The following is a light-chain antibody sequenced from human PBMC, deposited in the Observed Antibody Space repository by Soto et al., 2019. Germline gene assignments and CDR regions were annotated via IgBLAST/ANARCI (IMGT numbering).Light chain of an antibody. V-gene: IGLV2-11*01. Sequence: QSALTQPRSVSGSPGQSVTISCTGTSSDVGGYNYVSWYQQHPGKAPKLMIYDVSKRPSGVPDRFSGSKSGNTASLTISGLQAKDEADYYCCSYAGSYPLVFGGGTKLTVL. CDR2: DVS. CDR3: CSYAGSYPLV. CDR1: SSDVGGYNY. J-gene: IGLJ2*01.